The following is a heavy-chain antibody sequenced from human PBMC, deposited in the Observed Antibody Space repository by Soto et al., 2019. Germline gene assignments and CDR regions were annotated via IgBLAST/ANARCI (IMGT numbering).Heavy chain of an antibody. CDR2: ISSSSSYI. Sequence: KAGGSLRLSCAASGFAFSSYSMNWVRQAPGKGLEWVSSISSSSSYIYYADSVKGRFTISRDNAKNSLYLQMNSLRAEDTAVYYCAREFITMVRGVPLDAFDIWGQGTMVTVSS. J-gene: IGHJ3*02. CDR1: GFAFSSYS. D-gene: IGHD3-10*01. V-gene: IGHV3-21*01. CDR3: AREFITMVRGVPLDAFDI.